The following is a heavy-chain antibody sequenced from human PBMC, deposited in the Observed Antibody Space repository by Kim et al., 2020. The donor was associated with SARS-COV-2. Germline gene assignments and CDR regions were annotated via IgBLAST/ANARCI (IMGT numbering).Heavy chain of an antibody. D-gene: IGHD3-22*01. Sequence: SETLSLTCTVSGGSISSSSYYWGWIRQPPGKGLEWIGSIYYSGSTYYNPSLKSRVTISVDTSKNQFSLKLSSVTAADTAVYYCARQHGDSSGYYLHYFDYWGQETLVTVSS. CDR2: IYYSGST. J-gene: IGHJ4*02. V-gene: IGHV4-39*01. CDR3: ARQHGDSSGYYLHYFDY. CDR1: GGSISSSSYY.